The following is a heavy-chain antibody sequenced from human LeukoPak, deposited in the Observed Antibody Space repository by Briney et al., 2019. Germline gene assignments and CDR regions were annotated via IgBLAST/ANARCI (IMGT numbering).Heavy chain of an antibody. CDR2: ISSISDTI. CDR3: AREWDS. J-gene: IGHJ4*02. CDR1: GFTVSTIG. Sequence: GGPLRLSCAASGFTVSTIGMNWVRQAPGKGLEWVSHISSISDTIKYADSVEGRFTISRDNAKNSLYLQMNSLRAEDTAVYYCAREWDSWGQGTLVTVSS. V-gene: IGHV3-48*01.